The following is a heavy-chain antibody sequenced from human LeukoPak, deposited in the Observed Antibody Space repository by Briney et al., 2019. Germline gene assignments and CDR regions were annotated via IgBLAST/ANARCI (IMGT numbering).Heavy chain of an antibody. CDR1: GGSLSNYY. Sequence: SETLSLTCTVSGGSLSNYYWSWIRRPPGKGLEWIGHIHDSGSTTYNPSLKSRVTISVDTSKNQFSLKLSSVTAADTAVYYCARGRIVGPKAPFDYWGQGPLVTVSS. CDR3: ARGRIVGPKAPFDY. D-gene: IGHD2-21*01. V-gene: IGHV4-59*01. J-gene: IGHJ4*02. CDR2: IHDSGST.